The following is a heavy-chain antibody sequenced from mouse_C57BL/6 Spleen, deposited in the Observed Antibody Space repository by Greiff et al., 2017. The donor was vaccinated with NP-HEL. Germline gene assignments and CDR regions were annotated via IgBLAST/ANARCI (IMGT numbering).Heavy chain of an antibody. D-gene: IGHD2-14*01. V-gene: IGHV1-61*01. Sequence: VQLQQPGAELVRPGSSVKLSCKASGYTFTSYWMDWVKQRPGQGLEWIGNIYPSDSETHYNQKFKDKATLTVDKSSSTAYMQLSSLTSEDSAVYYCARGVLSFDYWGQGTTLTVSS. J-gene: IGHJ2*01. CDR1: GYTFTSYW. CDR2: IYPSDSET. CDR3: ARGVLSFDY.